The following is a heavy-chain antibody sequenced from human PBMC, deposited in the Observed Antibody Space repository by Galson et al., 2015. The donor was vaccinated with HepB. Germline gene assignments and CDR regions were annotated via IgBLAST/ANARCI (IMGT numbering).Heavy chain of an antibody. D-gene: IGHD3-22*01. V-gene: IGHV3-49*04. J-gene: IGHJ3*02. CDR1: GFTFGDYA. Sequence: SLRLSCAASGFTFGDYAMSWVRQAPGKGLEWVGFIRSKAYGGTTEYATSVKGRFTISRDDSKSIAYLQMNSLKTEDTAVYYCTRAFSYYYDSSGYYEFHAFDIWGQGTMVTVSS. CDR2: IRSKAYGGTT. CDR3: TRAFSYYYDSSGYYEFHAFDI.